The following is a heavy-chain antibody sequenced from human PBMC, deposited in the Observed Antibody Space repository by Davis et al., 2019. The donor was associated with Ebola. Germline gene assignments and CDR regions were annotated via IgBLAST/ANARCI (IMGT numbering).Heavy chain of an antibody. Sequence: MPSETLSLTCTVSGGSISSSSYYWGWIRQPPGKGLEWIGSIYYSGSTYYNPSLKSRVTISIDTSRNQFSLKLSSVTAADTAVYYCARRWLEYYYYYGMDVWGKGTTVTVSS. J-gene: IGHJ6*04. CDR3: ARRWLEYYYYYGMDV. CDR1: GGSISSSSYY. V-gene: IGHV4-39*01. D-gene: IGHD6-19*01. CDR2: IYYSGST.